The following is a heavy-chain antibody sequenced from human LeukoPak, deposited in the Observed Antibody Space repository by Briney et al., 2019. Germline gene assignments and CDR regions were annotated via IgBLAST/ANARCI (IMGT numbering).Heavy chain of an antibody. Sequence: GRSLRLSCAPSGFTFSRHGMHWVRQAPGKGLEWVAIISNDGSRKYYAHSVEGRFAISRDNSKNTLYLQMDSLRAEDTAVYYCARDRAWNYFDYWGQGTLVTVSS. D-gene: IGHD3-3*01. V-gene: IGHV3-30*03. CDR3: ARDRAWNYFDY. CDR1: GFTFSRHG. J-gene: IGHJ4*02. CDR2: ISNDGSRK.